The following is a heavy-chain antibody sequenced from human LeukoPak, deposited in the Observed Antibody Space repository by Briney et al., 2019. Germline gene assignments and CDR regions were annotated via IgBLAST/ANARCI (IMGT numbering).Heavy chain of an antibody. Sequence: SETLSLTCAVYGGSFSGYYWSWIRQPPGKGLEWIGEINRSGSTNYNPSLKSRVTISVDTSKNQFSLKLSSVTAADTAVYYCARAAPTTVVTNWFDPWGQGTLVTVSS. D-gene: IGHD4-23*01. CDR3: ARAAPTTVVTNWFDP. V-gene: IGHV4-34*01. CDR1: GGSFSGYY. CDR2: INRSGST. J-gene: IGHJ5*02.